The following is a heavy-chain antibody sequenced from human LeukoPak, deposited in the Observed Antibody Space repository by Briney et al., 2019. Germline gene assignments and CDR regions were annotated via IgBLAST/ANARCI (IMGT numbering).Heavy chain of an antibody. D-gene: IGHD3-3*01. J-gene: IGHJ3*02. Sequence: GGSRRLSCTASGFTFGDYAMRWVRQAPGKGLEWVGFIRSKAYGGTTEYAASVKGRFTISRDDSKSIAYLLMNSLKTEDTAVYYCTRVYDFWSGYYTGDAFDIWGQGTMVTVSS. V-gene: IGHV3-49*04. CDR1: GFTFGDYA. CDR3: TRVYDFWSGYYTGDAFDI. CDR2: IRSKAYGGTT.